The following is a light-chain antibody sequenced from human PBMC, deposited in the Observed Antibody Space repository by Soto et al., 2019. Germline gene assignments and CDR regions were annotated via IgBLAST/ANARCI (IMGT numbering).Light chain of an antibody. J-gene: IGLJ2*01. V-gene: IGLV2-8*01. CDR3: SAFVGSNIV. CDR1: SSDVGDYNS. Sequence: QSVLTQPPSASGSPGQSVTLSCTGTSSDVGDYNSVSWYQQHPGQAPKLLIYEVTNRPSGVPDRFSASKSGNTASLTVSGLQAEDEADYYCSAFVGSNIVFGGGTKLTVL. CDR2: EVT.